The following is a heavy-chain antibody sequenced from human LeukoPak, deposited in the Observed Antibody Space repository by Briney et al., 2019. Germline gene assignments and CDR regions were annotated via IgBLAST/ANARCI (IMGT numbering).Heavy chain of an antibody. D-gene: IGHD6-19*01. J-gene: IGHJ4*02. CDR1: GYTFTGYY. V-gene: IGHV1-2*02. CDR2: INPNSGGT. CDR3: ARDLAVADLDY. Sequence: ASVKVSCKASGYTFTGYYMHWVRQAPGQGLEWMGWINPNSGGTNYAQKFRGRVTMTRDTSISTGYMELSRLRSDDTAVYYCARDLAVADLDYWGQGTLVTVSS.